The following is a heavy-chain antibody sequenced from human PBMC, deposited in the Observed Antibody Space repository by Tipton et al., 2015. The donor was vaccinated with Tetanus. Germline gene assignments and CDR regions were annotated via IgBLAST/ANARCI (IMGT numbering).Heavy chain of an antibody. D-gene: IGHD1-1*01. J-gene: IGHJ4*02. CDR2: ISYDGNNK. CDR3: AKDLGYSTGHYFGH. V-gene: IGHV3-30*18. CDR1: GFSFHVHY. Sequence: SLRLSCEGFGFSFHVHYMHWVRQAPGRGLEWVAVISYDGNNKYYEDSVEGRFSISRDNSKSTVYLDLSSVTVDDTALYYCAKDLGYSTGHYFGHWGPGSQVTVS.